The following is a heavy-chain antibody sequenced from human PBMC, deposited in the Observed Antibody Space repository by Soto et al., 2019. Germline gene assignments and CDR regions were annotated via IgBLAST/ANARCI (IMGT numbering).Heavy chain of an antibody. Sequence: QVQLQESGPGLVKPSETLSLTCTVSGSSVSSASSHWVWIRQPPGKGLQWIGNIYYTGSTNYNHSLKSQVTISVDTPKNQYSLKLTSVTAANPAVYYCARRVGATPPINWGQGTLVTVSS. D-gene: IGHD1-26*01. CDR2: IYYTGST. J-gene: IGHJ4*02. V-gene: IGHV4-61*01. CDR1: GSSVSSASSH. CDR3: ARRVGATPPIN.